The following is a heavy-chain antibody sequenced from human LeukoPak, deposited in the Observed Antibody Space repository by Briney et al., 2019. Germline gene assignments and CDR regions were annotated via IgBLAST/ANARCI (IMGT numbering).Heavy chain of an antibody. J-gene: IGHJ5*02. CDR1: GFTFSSYA. D-gene: IGHD6-13*01. Sequence: PGGSLRLSCAASGFTFSSYAMHWVRQAPGKGLEWVAVISYDGSNKYYADSVKGRFAISRDNSKNTLYLQMNSPRAEDTAVYYCARDKSSSWYINWFDPWGQGTLVTVSS. CDR2: ISYDGSNK. CDR3: ARDKSSSWYINWFDP. V-gene: IGHV3-30*09.